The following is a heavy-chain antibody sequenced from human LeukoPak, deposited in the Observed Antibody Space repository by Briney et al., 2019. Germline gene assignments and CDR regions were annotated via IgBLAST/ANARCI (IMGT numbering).Heavy chain of an antibody. D-gene: IGHD3-16*01. J-gene: IGHJ4*02. CDR3: AGRLLDY. CDR2: ISYDGSNK. CDR1: GFTFSSYG. V-gene: IGHV3-30*03. Sequence: PGGSLRLSCAASGFTFSSYGMHWVRQASGKGLEWVAVISYDGSNKYYADSVKGRFTISRDNSKNTLYLQMNSLRAEDTAVYYCAGRLLDYWGQGTLVTVSS.